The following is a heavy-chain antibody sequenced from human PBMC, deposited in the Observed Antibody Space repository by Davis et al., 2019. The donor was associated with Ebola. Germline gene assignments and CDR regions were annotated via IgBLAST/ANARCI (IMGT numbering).Heavy chain of an antibody. CDR1: EGAFSNSA. Sequence: ASVKVSCKASEGAFSNSALSWVRQAPGQGLEWMGWISDYDGKTNYAQKFQGRVTMTTDRSTSTAHMELRSLRSDDTAVYYCARDGRMPRMLYGMDVWGQGTTVSVSS. V-gene: IGHV1-18*01. D-gene: IGHD3-16*02. CDR2: ISDYDGKT. CDR3: ARDGRMPRMLYGMDV. J-gene: IGHJ6*02.